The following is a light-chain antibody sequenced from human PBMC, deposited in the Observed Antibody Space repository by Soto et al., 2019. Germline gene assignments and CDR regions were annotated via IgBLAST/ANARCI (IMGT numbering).Light chain of an antibody. CDR3: SSYTSTSTYV. Sequence: QSVLTQPASVSGSPGQSITISCTGSNSDIGTYNYVSWYQQLPGKAPKLVISEVSNRPSGISGRFSGSKSGNAASLTISGLQAEDEATYYCSSYTSTSTYVFGTGTKVTVL. V-gene: IGLV2-14*01. CDR2: EVS. CDR1: NSDIGTYNY. J-gene: IGLJ1*01.